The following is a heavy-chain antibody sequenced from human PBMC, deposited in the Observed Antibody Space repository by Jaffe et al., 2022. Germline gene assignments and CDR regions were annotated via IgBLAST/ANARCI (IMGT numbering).Heavy chain of an antibody. Sequence: QVQLQESGPGLVKPSETLSLTCTVSGGSISSYYWSWIRQPPGKGLEWIGYIYYSGSTNYNPSLKSRVTISVDTSKNQFSLKLSSVTAADTAVYYCASGTQWLDYWGQGTLVTVSS. D-gene: IGHD6-19*01. V-gene: IGHV4-59*01. CDR1: GGSISSYY. J-gene: IGHJ4*02. CDR3: ASGTQWLDY. CDR2: IYYSGST.